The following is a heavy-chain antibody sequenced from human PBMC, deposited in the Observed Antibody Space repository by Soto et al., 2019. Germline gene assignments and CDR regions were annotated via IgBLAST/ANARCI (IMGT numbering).Heavy chain of an antibody. D-gene: IGHD5-18*01. Sequence: GGSLSLSCAASGFPFSNFAMSWVRQAPGKGLEWVSGIIGSGGTTYYADSVKGRFTISRDKSKATLYLQMNSLRAEDTAIYYCARDGGYSFGPGNYYGMDVWGQGTTVTVSS. J-gene: IGHJ6*02. CDR3: ARDGGYSFGPGNYYGMDV. CDR2: IIGSGGTT. V-gene: IGHV3-23*01. CDR1: GFPFSNFA.